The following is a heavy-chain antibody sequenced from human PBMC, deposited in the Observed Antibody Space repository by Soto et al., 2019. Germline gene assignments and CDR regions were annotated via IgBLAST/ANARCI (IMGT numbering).Heavy chain of an antibody. CDR3: AKELAVAGSIFDY. CDR1: GFTFSSYG. Sequence: QVQLVESGGGVVQPGRSLRLSCAASGFTFSSYGMHWVRQAPGKGLEWVAVISYDGSNKYYADSVKGRFTISRDNSKNTLYLQMNSLRAEDTAVYYCAKELAVAGSIFDYWGQGTLVTVSS. D-gene: IGHD6-19*01. V-gene: IGHV3-30*18. J-gene: IGHJ4*02. CDR2: ISYDGSNK.